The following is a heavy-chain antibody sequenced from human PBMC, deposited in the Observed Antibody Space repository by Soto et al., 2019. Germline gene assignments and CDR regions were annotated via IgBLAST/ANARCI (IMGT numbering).Heavy chain of an antibody. J-gene: IGHJ4*02. Sequence: QVQLVQSGAEVKKPGSSVKVSCKASVGTFSSYAISWVRQAPGQVLEWMGGIIPIFGTANYAQKFQGRVTLTADESTSTAYVELRSLRSEDTAVYYCARDMMNYYDRTRIGYFDYWGQGTLVTVSS. CDR3: ARDMMNYYDRTRIGYFDY. CDR1: VGTFSSYA. D-gene: IGHD3-22*01. V-gene: IGHV1-69*01. CDR2: IIPIFGTA.